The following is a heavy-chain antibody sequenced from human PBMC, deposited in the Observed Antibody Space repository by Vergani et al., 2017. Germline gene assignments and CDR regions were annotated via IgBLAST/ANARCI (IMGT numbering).Heavy chain of an antibody. CDR3: ARDRDYGGNFAFDI. D-gene: IGHD4-23*01. J-gene: IGHJ3*02. V-gene: IGHV1-69*01. CDR1: GGTFSSYA. CDR2: IIPIFGTA. Sequence: QVQLVQSGAEVKKPGSSVKVSCKASGGTFSSYAISWVRQAPGQGLEWMGGIIPIFGTANYAQKFQGRVTITADESTSTAYRELSSLRSEDTAVYYCARDRDYGGNFAFDIWGQGTMVTVSS.